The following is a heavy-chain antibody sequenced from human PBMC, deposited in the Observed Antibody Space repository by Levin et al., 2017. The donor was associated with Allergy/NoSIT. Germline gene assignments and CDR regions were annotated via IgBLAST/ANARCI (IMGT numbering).Heavy chain of an antibody. CDR3: ARKGIQTTRGDY. J-gene: IGHJ4*02. CDR2: ISGGGETI. D-gene: IGHD6-13*01. Sequence: GESLKISCAASGLTFSSNSMSWVRQPPGKGLEWVSAISGGGETIYYADSAKGRFTVSRDNSKNTLYLQMNSLRAEDTAVYYCARKGIQTTRGDYWGQGTLVTVSS. CDR1: GLTFSSNS. V-gene: IGHV3-23*01.